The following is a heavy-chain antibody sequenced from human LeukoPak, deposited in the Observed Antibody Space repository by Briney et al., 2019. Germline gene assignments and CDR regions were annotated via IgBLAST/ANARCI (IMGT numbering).Heavy chain of an antibody. D-gene: IGHD3-9*01. Sequence: PSETLSLTCGVYGATFSAYYWTWIRQPPGKGLEWIGEINHSGSTSYNPSLNSRVTISGDKSKHQFSLKLTSMTAADTGVYYCAIADYDISTGFQKMLDYWGQGSLVVVSS. J-gene: IGHJ4*02. CDR3: AIADYDISTGFQKMLDY. CDR2: INHSGST. V-gene: IGHV4-34*08. CDR1: GATFSAYY.